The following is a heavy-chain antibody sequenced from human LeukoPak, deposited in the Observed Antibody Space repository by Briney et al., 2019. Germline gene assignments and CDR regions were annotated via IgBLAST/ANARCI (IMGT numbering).Heavy chain of an antibody. CDR1: GGSISSSSYY. V-gene: IGHV4-39*01. CDR3: AGGIAAIDVLDY. J-gene: IGHJ4*02. D-gene: IGHD6-13*01. CDR2: IYYSGST. Sequence: PSETLSLTCTVSGGSISSSSYYWGWIRQPPGKGLEWIGSIYYSGSTYYNPSLKSRVTISVDTSKNQFSLKLSSVTAADTAVYYCAGGIAAIDVLDYWGQGTLVTVSS.